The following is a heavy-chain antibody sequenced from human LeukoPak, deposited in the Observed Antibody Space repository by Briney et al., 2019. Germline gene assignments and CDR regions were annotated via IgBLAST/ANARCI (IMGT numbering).Heavy chain of an antibody. V-gene: IGHV3-53*01. CDR1: GFTVSSNY. D-gene: IGHD6-6*01. CDR2: IYSGGNT. CDR3: ASSLVSWFDP. Sequence: GGSLRLSCAASGFTVSSNYMSWVGQAQGKGLEWVSLIYSGGNTYYADSVKGRFTISRDNSKNTLYLQMNSLRVEDTAVYYCASSLVSWFDPWGQGTLVTVSS. J-gene: IGHJ5*02.